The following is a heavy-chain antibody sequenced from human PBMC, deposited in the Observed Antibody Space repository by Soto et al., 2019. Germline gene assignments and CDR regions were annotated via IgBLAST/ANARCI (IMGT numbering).Heavy chain of an antibody. J-gene: IGHJ6*02. CDR3: AKVTPSSYVGYYYYGMDV. Sequence: RRLSCAASGFTFSSYAMSWFRQAPGKGLEWVSAISGSGGSTYYADSVKGRFTISRDNSKNTLYLQMNSLRAEDTAVYYCAKVTPSSYVGYYYYGMDVWGQGTTVTVSS. D-gene: IGHD3-16*01. V-gene: IGHV3-23*01. CDR1: GFTFSSYA. CDR2: ISGSGGST.